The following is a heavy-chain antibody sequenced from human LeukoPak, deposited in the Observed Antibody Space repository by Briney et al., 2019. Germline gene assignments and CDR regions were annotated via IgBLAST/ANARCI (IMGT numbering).Heavy chain of an antibody. Sequence: PSETLSLTCAVNGGSLSGYYWSWIRQPPGKGLEWIGYIYYSGSTNYNPSLKSRVTISVDTSKNQFSLKLSSVTAADTAVYYCARWAPTRDGYNTLDYWGQGTLVTVSS. CDR1: GGSLSGYY. CDR3: ARWAPTRDGYNTLDY. CDR2: IYYSGST. V-gene: IGHV4-59*01. D-gene: IGHD5-24*01. J-gene: IGHJ4*02.